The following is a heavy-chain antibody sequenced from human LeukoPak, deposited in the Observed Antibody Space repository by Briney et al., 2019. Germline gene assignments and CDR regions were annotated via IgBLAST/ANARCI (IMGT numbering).Heavy chain of an antibody. V-gene: IGHV4-4*07. CDR3: ARGYGGHSRGNFDY. D-gene: IGHD4-23*01. J-gene: IGHJ4*02. Sequence: SETLSLTRTVSGGALCRWCWSWLRPPAGKGLEWIGRFCTTGSNNYSPSLKGRVTMSVDTSKNQFSLNLISVTAADTAVYYCARGYGGHSRGNFDYWGQGTLVTVSS. CDR2: FCTTGSN. CDR1: GGALCRWC.